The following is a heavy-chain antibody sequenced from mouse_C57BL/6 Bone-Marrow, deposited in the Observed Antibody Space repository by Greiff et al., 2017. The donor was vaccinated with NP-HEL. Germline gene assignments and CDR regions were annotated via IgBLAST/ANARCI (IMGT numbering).Heavy chain of an antibody. D-gene: IGHD2-1*01. Sequence: QVQLQQPGAELVKPGASVKLSCKASGYTFTSYWMQWVKQRPGQGLEWIGEIDPSDSYTNYNQKFKGKATLTVDTSSSTAYMQLSSLTSEDSAVYYCARKGNIAYWGQGTLVTVSA. CDR1: GYTFTSYW. V-gene: IGHV1-50*01. J-gene: IGHJ3*01. CDR2: IDPSDSYT. CDR3: ARKGNIAY.